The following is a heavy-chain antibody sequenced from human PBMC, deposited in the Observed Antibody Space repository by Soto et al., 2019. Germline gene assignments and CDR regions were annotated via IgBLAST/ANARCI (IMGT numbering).Heavy chain of an antibody. V-gene: IGHV4-59*01. CDR3: AGRAYKMDI. J-gene: IGHJ3*02. Sequence: SETLSLTCTVSGGSISSYYCSWIRQPPGKGLEWIGYFYYSGSTIYNPSLKSRVTISVDTSKNQFSLKLSSVTAADTAVYYCAGRAYKMDIWGQGTMVNVS. CDR1: GGSISSYY. D-gene: IGHD1-1*01. CDR2: FYYSGST.